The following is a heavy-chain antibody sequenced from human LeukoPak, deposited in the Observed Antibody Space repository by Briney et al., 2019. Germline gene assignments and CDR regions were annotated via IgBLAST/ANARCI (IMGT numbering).Heavy chain of an antibody. CDR2: ISSSSSTI. CDR1: GFTFSSYA. CDR3: ARTTPGGKSSYHHYNMNFFDY. V-gene: IGHV3-48*04. J-gene: IGHJ4*02. Sequence: GGSLRLSCAASGFTFSSYAMCWVRQAPGKGLEWVSYISSSSSTIYYADSVKGRFTISRDNAKNSLYLQMNSLRAEDTAVYYCARTTPGGKSSYHHYNMNFFDYWGQGTLVTVSS. D-gene: IGHD5-24*01.